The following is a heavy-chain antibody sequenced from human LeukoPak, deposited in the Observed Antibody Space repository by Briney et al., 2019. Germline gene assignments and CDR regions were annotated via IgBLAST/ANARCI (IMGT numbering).Heavy chain of an antibody. V-gene: IGHV3-15*01. CDR3: TTDSSPGIAGAGEDLDY. J-gene: IGHJ4*02. Sequence: GGSLRLSCAASGFTFSNAWMSWVCQAPGKGLDWVGRSKSKTDGGTTDYAAPVKGRFTISRDDSKNTLYLQMNSLKTEDTAVYYCTTDSSPGIAGAGEDLDYWGQGTLVTVSS. D-gene: IGHD6-13*01. CDR2: SKSKTDGGTT. CDR1: GFTFSNAW.